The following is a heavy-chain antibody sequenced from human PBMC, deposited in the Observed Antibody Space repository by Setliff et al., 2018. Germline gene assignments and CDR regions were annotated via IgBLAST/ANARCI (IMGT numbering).Heavy chain of an antibody. D-gene: IGHD3-10*01. Sequence: SVKVSCKASGGTFSSYAISWVRQAPGQGLEWMGGIIPIFGSANYAQRFQGRVTITADESTTTVYMDLGRLKSDDTAVYYCARGTDYHGSGSYWAKDVWGKGTTVTVSS. CDR1: GGTFSSYA. CDR2: IIPIFGSA. V-gene: IGHV1-69*13. J-gene: IGHJ6*04. CDR3: ARGTDYHGSGSYWAKDV.